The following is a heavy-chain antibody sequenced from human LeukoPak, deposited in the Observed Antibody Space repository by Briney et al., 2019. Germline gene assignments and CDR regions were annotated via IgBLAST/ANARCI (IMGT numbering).Heavy chain of an antibody. V-gene: IGHV3-64*01. CDR2: ISSDGGST. D-gene: IGHD5-24*01. Sequence: GGSLRLSCAASGFTFSSYAMHWVRQAPGKGLEYVSAISSDGGSTYYANSVKGRFTISRENSMITLYLQMGSLGAEDMAVYYCASWCRRDGYNPGYMDVWGKGTTVAVSS. CDR1: GFTFSSYA. J-gene: IGHJ6*03. CDR3: ASWCRRDGYNPGYMDV.